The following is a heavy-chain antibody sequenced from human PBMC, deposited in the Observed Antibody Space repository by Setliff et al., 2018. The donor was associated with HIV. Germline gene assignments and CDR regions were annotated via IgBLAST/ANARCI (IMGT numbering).Heavy chain of an antibody. V-gene: IGHV4-34*01. J-gene: IGHJ5*02. CDR1: GGSFSAYY. Sequence: SETLSLTCAVYGGSFSAYYWSWIRQTPGKGLEWIGEINHSGGTNYNPSLKSRVTLSVDTSKNQFSLQLTSVTAVDTAVYYCARKPDSRNWFDPWGQGTLVTVSS. CDR3: ARKPDSRNWFDP. CDR2: INHSGGT.